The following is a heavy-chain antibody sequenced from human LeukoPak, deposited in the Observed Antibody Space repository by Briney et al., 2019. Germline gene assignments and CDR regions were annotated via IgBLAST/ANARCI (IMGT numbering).Heavy chain of an antibody. CDR3: AREAAAEDY. J-gene: IGHJ4*02. Sequence: KSSESLSLTCAVYGGSFSGYYWSWIRQPPGKGLEWIGEINHSGSTNYTPSLNSRVTISVDTSKNQFSLKLSSVTAADTAVYYCAREAAAEDYWGQGTLVTVSS. CDR1: GGSFSGYY. V-gene: IGHV4-34*01. D-gene: IGHD6-13*01. CDR2: INHSGST.